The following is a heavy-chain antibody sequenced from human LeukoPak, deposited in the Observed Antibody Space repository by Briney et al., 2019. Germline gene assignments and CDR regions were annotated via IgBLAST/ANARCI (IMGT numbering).Heavy chain of an antibody. V-gene: IGHV4-59*01. CDR1: DGSISPYY. J-gene: IGHJ4*02. D-gene: IGHD2-2*01. CDR2: IYYSGTT. CDR3: ARAASLDY. Sequence: SETLSLTCTVSDGSISPYYWNWIRQPPGKGLEWIGYIYYSGTTNYNPSLKSRVTISLGMSSNQFSLRLDSVTAADTAVYYCARAASLDYWGQGILVTVSS.